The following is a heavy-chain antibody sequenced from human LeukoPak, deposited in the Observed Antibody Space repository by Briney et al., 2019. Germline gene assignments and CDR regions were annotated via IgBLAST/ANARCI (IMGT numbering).Heavy chain of an antibody. J-gene: IGHJ4*02. CDR2: ISWNSGSV. Sequence: GGSLRLSCAASGFTFNDYAMHWARQAPGKGLEWVSGISWNSGSVGYADSVKGRFTISRDNAKNSLFLQMNSLRAEDTALYYCAKGSTGSFLTDYWGQGTLVTVSS. CDR1: GFTFNDYA. V-gene: IGHV3-9*01. CDR3: AKGSTGSFLTDY. D-gene: IGHD1-26*01.